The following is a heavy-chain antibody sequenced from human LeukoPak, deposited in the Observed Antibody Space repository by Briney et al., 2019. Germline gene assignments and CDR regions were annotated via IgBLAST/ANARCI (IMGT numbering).Heavy chain of an antibody. Sequence: GGSLRLSCAASGFTFSEFEMNWVRQAPGKGLEWVSDISSGGTTIFYGDSVKGRFTISRDNAKNSPYLQMNSLRDEDTAIYFCTRGLVVWGQGALVTVSS. J-gene: IGHJ4*02. CDR2: ISSGGTTI. CDR3: TRGLVV. CDR1: GFTFSEFE. V-gene: IGHV3-48*03. D-gene: IGHD2-2*01.